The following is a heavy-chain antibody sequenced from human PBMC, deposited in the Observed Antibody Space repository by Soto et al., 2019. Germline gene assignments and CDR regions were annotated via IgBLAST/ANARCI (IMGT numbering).Heavy chain of an antibody. V-gene: IGHV3-21*01. Sequence: GSLRLSCAASGFTFSSYSMNWVRQAPGKGLEWVSSISSSNSYIYYADSVKGRFTISRDNAKNSLYLQMNSLRAEDTAVYYCARDGDYVWGSYRWSDAFDIWGQGTMVT. CDR3: ARDGDYVWGSYRWSDAFDI. D-gene: IGHD3-16*02. J-gene: IGHJ3*02. CDR2: ISSSNSYI. CDR1: GFTFSSYS.